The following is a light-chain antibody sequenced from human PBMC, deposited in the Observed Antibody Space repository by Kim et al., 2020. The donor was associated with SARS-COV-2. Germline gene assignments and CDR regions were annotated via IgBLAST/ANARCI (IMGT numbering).Light chain of an antibody. J-gene: IGKJ5*01. CDR1: RGVRGD. Sequence: GEGAARSGGAGRGVRGDLGGYQQKPGQASRVLIDDAADGAAGIPARFSGSGSGADFTLTISSLEPEDFAVYYCQQRASWPITFGQGTRLEIK. CDR2: DAA. V-gene: IGKV3D-11*01. CDR3: QQRASWPIT.